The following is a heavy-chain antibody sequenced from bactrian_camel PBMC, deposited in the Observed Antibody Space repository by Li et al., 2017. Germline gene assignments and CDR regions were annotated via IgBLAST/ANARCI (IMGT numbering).Heavy chain of an antibody. D-gene: IGHD3*01. CDR2: ITAGRST. J-gene: IGHJ4*01. Sequence: HVQLVESGGGLVQPGGSLRLSCEASGFAFGNYAMNWVRQAPGKDLEWASAITAGRSTYYAEIVKGRFTISRDNAKNTLFLQMNSLKSQDTAMYYCAKWRYNRGAYYFESDNWGQGTQVTVS. CDR1: GFAFGNYA. CDR3: AKWRYNRGAYYFESDN. V-gene: IGHV3S1*01.